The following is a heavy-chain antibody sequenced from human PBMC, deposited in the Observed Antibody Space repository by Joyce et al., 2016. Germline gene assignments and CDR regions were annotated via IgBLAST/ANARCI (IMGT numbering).Heavy chain of an antibody. CDR2: IYIGGTT. Sequence: QVQLQESGPGVVKPSETLSLTCSVSGDTIKHYFWSWLRQPAGKGLEWLGRIYIGGTTNYNPSVKSLVTMSLDTSKNKFSLKLISVTAADTAVYYCARGNYGDYVRYFDAWGQGILVTVSS. CDR3: ARGNYGDYVRYFDA. J-gene: IGHJ4*02. V-gene: IGHV4-4*07. CDR1: GDTIKHYF. D-gene: IGHD4-17*01.